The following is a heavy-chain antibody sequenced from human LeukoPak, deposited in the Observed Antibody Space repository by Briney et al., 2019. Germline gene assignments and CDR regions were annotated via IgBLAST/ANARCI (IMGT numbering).Heavy chain of an antibody. J-gene: IGHJ4*02. CDR2: ISSSSSYI. V-gene: IGHV3-11*06. Sequence: GGSLRLSCAASGFTFSDHYMGWIRQTPGKGLEWVSSISSSSSYIYYADSVKGRFIISRDNAKNSLYLQMNSLRAEDTAVYYCGNDYWGQGTLVTVSS. CDR1: GFTFSDHY. CDR3: GNDY.